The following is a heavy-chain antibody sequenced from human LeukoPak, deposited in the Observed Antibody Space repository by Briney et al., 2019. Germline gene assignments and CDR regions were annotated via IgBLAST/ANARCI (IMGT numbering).Heavy chain of an antibody. D-gene: IGHD5-18*01. CDR3: ARGGYSYAPDYYGMDV. Sequence: GGSLRLSCAASGFTFSNYGMNWVRQAPGKGLDWVSYISSSSGTIYYADSVKGRFTISRDNAKNSLYLQMNSLRAEDTAVYYCARGGYSYAPDYYGMDVWGQGTTVTVSS. CDR2: ISSSSGTI. J-gene: IGHJ6*02. V-gene: IGHV3-48*01. CDR1: GFTFSNYG.